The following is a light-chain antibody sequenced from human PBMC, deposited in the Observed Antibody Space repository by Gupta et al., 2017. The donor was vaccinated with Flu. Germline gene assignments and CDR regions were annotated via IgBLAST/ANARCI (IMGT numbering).Light chain of an antibody. Sequence: QSALPQPASVSASPGQSITISCTGTSSDVGGYDFVSWYQQHPGKAPKLMIYEVSHRPSGVSHRFSGSKSGNTASLTISGLQAEDEADYYCTSYTTNSTPYVFGTGTTVTVL. V-gene: IGLV2-14*01. CDR2: EVS. J-gene: IGLJ1*01. CDR3: TSYTTNSTPYV. CDR1: SSDVGGYDF.